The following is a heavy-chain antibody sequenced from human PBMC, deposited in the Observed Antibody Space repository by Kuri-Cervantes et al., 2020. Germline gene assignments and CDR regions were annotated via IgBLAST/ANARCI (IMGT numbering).Heavy chain of an antibody. Sequence: GGSLRLSCAASGFTFSSYGMHWVRQAPGKGLEWVAVIWYDGSNKDYADSVKGRFTISRDNSKNTLYLQMNSLRAEDTAVYYCARDVAYCGGDCYSLGWYFDLWGRGTLVTVSS. J-gene: IGHJ2*01. D-gene: IGHD2-21*02. CDR1: GFTFSSYG. CDR3: ARDVAYCGGDCYSLGWYFDL. CDR2: IWYDGSNK. V-gene: IGHV3-33*01.